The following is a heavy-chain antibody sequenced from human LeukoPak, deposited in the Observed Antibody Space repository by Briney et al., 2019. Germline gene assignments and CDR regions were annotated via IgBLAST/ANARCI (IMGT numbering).Heavy chain of an antibody. CDR1: GGSISSGGYY. Sequence: SEPLSLTCTVSGGSISSGGYYWSWIRQHPGKGLEWIGYIYYSGSTYYNPSLKSRVTISVDTSKNQFSLKLSSVTAADTAVYYCARLKYCSSTSCYYFDYWGQGTLVTVSS. CDR2: IYYSGST. CDR3: ARLKYCSSTSCYYFDY. V-gene: IGHV4-31*03. J-gene: IGHJ4*02. D-gene: IGHD2-2*01.